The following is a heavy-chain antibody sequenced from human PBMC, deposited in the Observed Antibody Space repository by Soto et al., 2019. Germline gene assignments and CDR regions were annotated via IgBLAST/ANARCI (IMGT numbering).Heavy chain of an antibody. V-gene: IGHV1-3*01. Sequence: ASVKVSCKASGYTFTSYAMHWVRQAPGQRLEWMVWINAGNCNTKYSQKFQGRVTITRDTSASTAYMELSSLISEDTAVYYCARGITLPTPLDYWGQGTLVTVSS. CDR3: ARGITLPTPLDY. CDR2: INAGNCNT. CDR1: GYTFTSYA. J-gene: IGHJ4*02. D-gene: IGHD1-20*01.